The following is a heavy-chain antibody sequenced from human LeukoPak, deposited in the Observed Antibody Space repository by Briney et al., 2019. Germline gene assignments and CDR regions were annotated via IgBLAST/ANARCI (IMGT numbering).Heavy chain of an antibody. D-gene: IGHD3-10*01. Sequence: GASVKVSCKASGYTFTGYYMHWVRQAPGQGLEWMGIINPSGGSTSYAQKFQGRVTMTRDTSTSTVYMELSSLRSEDTAVYYCARGQTYYYGSGSYYNPPDAFDIWGQGTMVTVSS. CDR1: GYTFTGYY. CDR2: INPSGGST. V-gene: IGHV1-46*01. J-gene: IGHJ3*02. CDR3: ARGQTYYYGSGSYYNPPDAFDI.